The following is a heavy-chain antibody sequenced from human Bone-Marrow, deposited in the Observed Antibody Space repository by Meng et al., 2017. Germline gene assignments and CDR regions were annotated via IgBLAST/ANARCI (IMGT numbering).Heavy chain of an antibody. CDR1: GGSFSRYY. J-gene: IGHJ4*02. CDR3: ARASSGSGSYYKPFDY. CDR2: IYHSGGT. Sequence: GSLRLSCAVSGGSFSRYYWTWIRQPPGQGLEWIGEIYHSGGTNYNPSLKSRVSISVDTSKNQFSLKLSSVTAADTAVYYCARASSGSGSYYKPFDYWGQGTLVTVSS. D-gene: IGHD3-10*01. V-gene: IGHV4-34*01.